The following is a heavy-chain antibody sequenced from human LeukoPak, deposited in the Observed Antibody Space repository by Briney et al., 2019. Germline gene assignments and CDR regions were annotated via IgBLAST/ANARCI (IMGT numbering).Heavy chain of an antibody. Sequence: PGGSLRLSCAASGFTFNTYAMSWVRQAPGKGLEWVSSMSGSGSSTYYADSVKGRFTISRDNSKNTLYLRMNSLRSEDTAVYYCARQRGIGEYSSGWYPPFDYWGQGTLVTVSS. D-gene: IGHD6-19*01. CDR2: MSGSGSST. J-gene: IGHJ4*02. CDR1: GFTFNTYA. V-gene: IGHV3-23*01. CDR3: ARQRGIGEYSSGWYPPFDY.